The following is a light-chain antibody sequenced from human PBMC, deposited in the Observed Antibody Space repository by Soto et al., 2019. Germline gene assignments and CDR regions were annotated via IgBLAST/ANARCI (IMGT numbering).Light chain of an antibody. CDR3: SSYAGINNLGV. V-gene: IGLV2-8*01. J-gene: IGLJ1*01. CDR1: RSDVGGYKY. Sequence: QSALTQPPSASGSPGQSVTTSCTGTRSDVGGYKYVSWYQQHPGKAPKLMIFEVNKRPSGVPDRFSGSKSGDTASLTVSGLQAEDEADYYCSSYAGINNLGVFGTGTKLTVL. CDR2: EVN.